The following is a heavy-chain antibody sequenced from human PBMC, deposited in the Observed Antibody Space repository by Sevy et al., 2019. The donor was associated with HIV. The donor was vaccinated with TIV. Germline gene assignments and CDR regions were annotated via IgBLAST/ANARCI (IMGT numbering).Heavy chain of an antibody. J-gene: IGHJ4*02. V-gene: IGHV3-21*01. CDR2: ISSTSSHI. CDR3: ASPLDYYVSPNAY. CDR1: GFTFSYYS. D-gene: IGHD3-10*02. Sequence: GGSLRLSCTASGFTFSYYSMNWVRQAPGKGLEWVSSISSTSSHIYYADSVKGRFTISRDNAKNSLYLQMNSLRAEDTAVYYCASPLDYYVSPNAYWGQGTLVTVSS.